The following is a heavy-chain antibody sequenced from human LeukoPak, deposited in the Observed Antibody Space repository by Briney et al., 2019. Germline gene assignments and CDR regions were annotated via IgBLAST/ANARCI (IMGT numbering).Heavy chain of an antibody. J-gene: IGHJ5*02. Sequence: PSETLSLTCTVSGGSISSYYWSWIRQPPGKGLEWIGYIYYSGSTNYNPSLKSRVTISVDTSKNQFSLKLSSVTAADTAVYYCARAGSGWYNQYNWFDPWGQGTLVTVSS. CDR3: ARAGSGWYNQYNWFDP. D-gene: IGHD6-19*01. CDR2: IYYSGST. CDR1: GGSISSYY. V-gene: IGHV4-59*01.